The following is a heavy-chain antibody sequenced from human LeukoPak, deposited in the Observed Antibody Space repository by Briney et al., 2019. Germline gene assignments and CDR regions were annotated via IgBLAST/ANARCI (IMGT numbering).Heavy chain of an antibody. CDR3: ASPHLGYSYGYSYYYGMDV. CDR1: GGTFSSYA. J-gene: IGHJ6*02. CDR2: IIPIFGTA. V-gene: IGHV1-69*13. Sequence: ASVKVSCTASGGTFSSYAISWVRQAPGQGLEWMGGIIPIFGTANYARKFQGRVTITADESTSTAYMELSSLRSEDTAVYYCASPHLGYSYGYSYYYGMDVWGQGTTVTVSS. D-gene: IGHD5-18*01.